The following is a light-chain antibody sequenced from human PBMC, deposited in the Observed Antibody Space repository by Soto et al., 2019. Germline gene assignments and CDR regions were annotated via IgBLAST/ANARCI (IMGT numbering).Light chain of an antibody. CDR2: DAS. J-gene: IGKJ1*01. CDR3: KHRRNLPWT. CDR1: SSVSTY. Sequence: EIVLTQSPGTLSLSPGQRATLSCRASSSVSTYLAWYQQKPGQAPRLLIFDASNRATSIPARFSGSGSGTDFTLTISSLEPEDFAVEYCKHRRNLPWTFGQGINAEIK. V-gene: IGKV3-11*01.